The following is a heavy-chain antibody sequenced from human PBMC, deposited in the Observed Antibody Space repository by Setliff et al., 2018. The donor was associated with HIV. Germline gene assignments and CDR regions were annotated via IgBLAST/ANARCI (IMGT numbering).Heavy chain of an antibody. J-gene: IGHJ5*02. CDR2: ILDGRVT. D-gene: IGHD6-19*01. V-gene: IGHV4-39*01. Sequence: SETLSLTCTVSGDSITSGHFYWGWIRQAPGKGLEWIGNILDGRVTFFNPSLRGLVTISVDASKNKVSLNLRSVTAADSPVYQCARHHSGRGGGAYFDPWGQGILVTVSS. CDR1: GDSITSGHFY. CDR3: ARHHSGRGGGAYFDP.